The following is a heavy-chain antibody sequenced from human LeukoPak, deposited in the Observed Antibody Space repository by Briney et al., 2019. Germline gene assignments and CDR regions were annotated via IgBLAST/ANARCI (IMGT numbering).Heavy chain of an antibody. Sequence: GGSLRLSCAASGFPFSSHWLSWFRQSPGRGLEGVAHINSDGSEKNYVDSVKGRFTISRDNDKKSLYLQMNSLRVEDTAVYYCARVYSSTWYSGYLHMDVWGKGTTVTVSS. CDR3: ARVYSSTWYSGYLHMDV. V-gene: IGHV3-7*01. CDR2: INSDGSEK. CDR1: GFPFSSHW. D-gene: IGHD6-13*01. J-gene: IGHJ6*03.